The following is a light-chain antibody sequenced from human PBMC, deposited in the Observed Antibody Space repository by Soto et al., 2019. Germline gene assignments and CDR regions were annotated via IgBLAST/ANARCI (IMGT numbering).Light chain of an antibody. Sequence: DIVLTQSPATLSLSPGERATLSCRASQSVSSYLAWYQQKPGQAPRLLIYDAFNRATGIPARFSGSGSGTDITLTISSLYADDSAFYYCQQHTYWPPTFGQGTRLEIK. CDR3: QQHTYWPPT. CDR1: QSVSSY. J-gene: IGKJ5*01. V-gene: IGKV3-11*01. CDR2: DAF.